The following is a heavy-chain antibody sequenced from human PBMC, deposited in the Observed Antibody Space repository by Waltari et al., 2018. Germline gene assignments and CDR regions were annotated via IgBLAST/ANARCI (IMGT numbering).Heavy chain of an antibody. J-gene: IGHJ4*02. V-gene: IGHV4-38-2*01. CDR2: IYHSGST. CDR1: GYSISSGYY. D-gene: IGHD6-13*01. Sequence: QVQLQESGPGLVKPSETLSLTCAVSGYSISSGYYWGWIRQPPGKGLEWIGSIYHSGSTYYNPSLKSRVTISVDTSKNQFSLKLSSVTAADTAVYYCARLRGRQQLVNYWGQGTLVTVSS. CDR3: ARLRGRQQLVNY.